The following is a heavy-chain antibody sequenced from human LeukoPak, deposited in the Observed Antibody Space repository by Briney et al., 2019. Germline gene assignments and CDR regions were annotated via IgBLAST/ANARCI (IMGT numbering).Heavy chain of an antibody. CDR1: GGTFSSYA. V-gene: IGHV1-69*05. CDR2: IIPIFGTA. CDR3: ARAARHPLFWSGYYNFDY. J-gene: IGHJ4*02. D-gene: IGHD3-3*01. Sequence: GASVKVSCKASGGTFSSYAISWVRQAPGQGLEWMGGIIPIFGTANYAQKFQGRVTITTDESTSTAYMELSSLRSEVTAVYYCARAARHPLFWSGYYNFDYWGQGTLVTVSS.